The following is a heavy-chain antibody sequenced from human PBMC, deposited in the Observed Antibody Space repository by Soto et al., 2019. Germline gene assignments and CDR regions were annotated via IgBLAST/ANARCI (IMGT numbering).Heavy chain of an antibody. J-gene: IGHJ4*02. CDR3: ANELSTRYYDFWSGYLFDY. Sequence: EVQLVESGGGLVQPGRSLRLSCAASGFTFDDYAMHWVRQAPGKGLEWVSGISWNSGSIGYADSVKGRFTISRDNAKNSLYLQMNSLRAEDTALYYCANELSTRYYDFWSGYLFDYWGQGTLVTVSS. D-gene: IGHD3-3*01. CDR2: ISWNSGSI. V-gene: IGHV3-9*01. CDR1: GFTFDDYA.